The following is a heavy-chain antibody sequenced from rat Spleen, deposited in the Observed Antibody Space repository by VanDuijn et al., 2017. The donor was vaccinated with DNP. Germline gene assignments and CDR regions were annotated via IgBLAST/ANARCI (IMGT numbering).Heavy chain of an antibody. J-gene: IGHJ2*01. CDR2: ISYDGSST. CDR3: ARSRFGYVY. D-gene: IGHD1-7*01. Sequence: EVQLVESDGGLVQPGRSMKLSCAASGFTFSDFYMAWVRQAPKKGLEWVATISYDGSSTNYRDSVKGRFTISRYNAKSTLYRQMASLTSADTATYYFARSRFGYVYWGQGVMVTVSS. CDR1: GFTFSDFY. V-gene: IGHV5-7*01.